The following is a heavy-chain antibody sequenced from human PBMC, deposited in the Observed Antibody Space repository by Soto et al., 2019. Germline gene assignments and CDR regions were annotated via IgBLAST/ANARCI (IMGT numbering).Heavy chain of an antibody. Sequence: SDTLSLTCAVYGGSFSGYYWSWIRQPPGKGLEWIGEINHSGSTNYNPSLKSRVTISVDTSKNQFSLKLSSVTAADTAVYYCARVYGRYCSGGSCYGMDVWGQGTTVTVSS. D-gene: IGHD2-15*01. J-gene: IGHJ6*02. CDR1: GGSFSGYY. V-gene: IGHV4-34*01. CDR3: ARVYGRYCSGGSCYGMDV. CDR2: INHSGST.